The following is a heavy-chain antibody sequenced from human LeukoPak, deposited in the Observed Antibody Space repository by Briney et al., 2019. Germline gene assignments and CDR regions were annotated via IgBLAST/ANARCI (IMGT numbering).Heavy chain of an antibody. V-gene: IGHV5-51*01. CDR1: GYSFTSYW. Sequence: GESLKISCKGSGYSFTSYWIGWVRQMPGKGLEWMGIIYPGDSDTRHSPSFQGQVTISADKSISTAYLQWSSLKASDTAMYYCARGVWATTTGPNDAFDIWGQGTMVTVSS. J-gene: IGHJ3*02. CDR2: IYPGDSDT. D-gene: IGHD4-17*01. CDR3: ARGVWATTTGPNDAFDI.